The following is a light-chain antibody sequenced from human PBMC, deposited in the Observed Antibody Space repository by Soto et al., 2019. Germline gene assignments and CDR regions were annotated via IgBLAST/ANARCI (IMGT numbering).Light chain of an antibody. J-gene: IGLJ1*01. CDR1: SSNVAGYNY. Sequence: QSVLTQPPSVSESPGQSITISCTGTSSNVAGYNYVSWYQQHPGKAPRLMIYDVSNRPSGVSNRFSGSKSGNTGSLTISGLQAEAEADYYCSSYTSSSTHYVFGTGTKVTVL. CDR2: DVS. V-gene: IGLV2-14*01. CDR3: SSYTSSSTHYV.